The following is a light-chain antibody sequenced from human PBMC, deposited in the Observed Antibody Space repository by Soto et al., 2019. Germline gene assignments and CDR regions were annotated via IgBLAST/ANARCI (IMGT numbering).Light chain of an antibody. J-gene: IGKJ5*01. CDR3: QQYTDWPIT. CDR1: QSVDND. Sequence: EIVMTQSPATLSVSPGDRATLSCRASQSVDNDLAWYQQKPGQPPRLLIYDASTRATGIPARFSGSQSGTEFTLTISSLLSEDFAVYFCQQYTDWPITFGQGTRLEI. V-gene: IGKV3D-15*01. CDR2: DAS.